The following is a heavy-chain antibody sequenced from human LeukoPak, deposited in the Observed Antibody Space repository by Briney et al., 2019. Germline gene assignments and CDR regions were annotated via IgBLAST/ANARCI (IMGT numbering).Heavy chain of an antibody. J-gene: IGHJ6*02. Sequence: SVKVSCKASGGTFSSYAISWVRQAPGQGLEWMGGIIPIFGTANYAQKFQGRVTITADESTSTAYMELSSLRSEDTAAYYCARVDTAMVGYYYYGMDVWGQGTTVTVSS. V-gene: IGHV1-69*13. CDR2: IIPIFGTA. CDR1: GGTFSSYA. CDR3: ARVDTAMVGYYYYGMDV. D-gene: IGHD5-18*01.